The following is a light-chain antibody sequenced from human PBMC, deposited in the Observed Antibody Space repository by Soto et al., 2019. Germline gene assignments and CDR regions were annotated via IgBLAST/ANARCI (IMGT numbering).Light chain of an antibody. Sequence: QSALTQPASVSGSPGQSITISCNGTSSDVGGYNYVSWYQQHPGKAPKLMIYEVSNRPSGVSNRFSRSKSGNTASLTISGLQSEDEADYYCSSYTSSSTPYVFGTGTKLNVL. CDR1: SSDVGGYNY. CDR3: SSYTSSSTPYV. CDR2: EVS. J-gene: IGLJ1*01. V-gene: IGLV2-14*01.